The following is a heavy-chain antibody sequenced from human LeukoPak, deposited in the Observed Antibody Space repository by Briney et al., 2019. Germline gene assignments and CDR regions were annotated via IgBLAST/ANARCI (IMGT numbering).Heavy chain of an antibody. CDR3: ARDRKGIVGATTAARVDY. CDR1: GFTFSSYS. J-gene: IGHJ4*02. CDR2: ITRSSSNI. Sequence: GGSLRLSCAASGFTFSSYSMNWVRQAPGKGLEGVASITRSSSNIYYADSVNGRFTISRDNAKNSLYLQMNSLRAEDTAIYYCARDRKGIVGATTAARVDYWGQGTLVTVSS. D-gene: IGHD1-26*01. V-gene: IGHV3-21*01.